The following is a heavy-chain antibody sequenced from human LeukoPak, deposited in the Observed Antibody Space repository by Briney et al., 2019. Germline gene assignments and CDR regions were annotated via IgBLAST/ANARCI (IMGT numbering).Heavy chain of an antibody. Sequence: GGSLRLSCAASGFTFSSYSMNWVRQAPGKGLEWVSYISSSSSTIYYADSVKGRFTISRDNAKNLLYLQMNSLRAEDTAVYYCARDRPYYDSSGPFDYWGQGTLVTVSS. D-gene: IGHD3-22*01. J-gene: IGHJ4*02. CDR1: GFTFSSYS. CDR3: ARDRPYYDSSGPFDY. CDR2: ISSSSSTI. V-gene: IGHV3-48*01.